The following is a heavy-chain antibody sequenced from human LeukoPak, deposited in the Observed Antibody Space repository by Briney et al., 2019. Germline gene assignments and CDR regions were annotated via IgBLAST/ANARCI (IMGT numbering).Heavy chain of an antibody. Sequence: QPGGSLRLSCAASGFTFSTYWMHWVRQAPGKGLEWVAVIWYDGSNKYYADSVKGRFTISRDNSKNTLYLQMNSLRAEDTAVYYCARGRDIVLMVYDPLFDYWGQGTLVTVSS. D-gene: IGHD2-8*01. CDR1: GFTFSTYW. V-gene: IGHV3-33*08. J-gene: IGHJ4*02. CDR2: IWYDGSNK. CDR3: ARGRDIVLMVYDPLFDY.